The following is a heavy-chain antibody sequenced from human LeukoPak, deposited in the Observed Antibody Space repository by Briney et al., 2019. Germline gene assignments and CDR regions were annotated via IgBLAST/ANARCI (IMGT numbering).Heavy chain of an antibody. V-gene: IGHV4-34*01. J-gene: IGHJ2*01. CDR1: GGSFSGYY. Sequence: SETLSLTCAVYGGSFSGYYWSWIRQPPGKGLEWIGEINHSGSTNYNPSLKSRVTISVDTSKNQFSLKLSSVTAADTAVYYCARSTTFRYFDLWGRGTLVTVSS. CDR3: ARSTTFRYFDL. CDR2: INHSGST. D-gene: IGHD3-16*01.